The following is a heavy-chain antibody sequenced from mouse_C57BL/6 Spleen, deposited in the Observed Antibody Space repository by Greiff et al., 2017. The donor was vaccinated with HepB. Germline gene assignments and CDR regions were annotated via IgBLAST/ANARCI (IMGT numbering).Heavy chain of an antibody. Sequence: VQLQQSGPVLVKPGASVKMSCTASGYTFTDYYMNWVQQSHGKSLEWIGVINPYNGGTSYNQKFKGKATLTVDKSSSTAYMELNSLTSEDSAVYYCARSLDSSGYGFAYWGQGTLVTVSA. V-gene: IGHV1-19*01. J-gene: IGHJ3*01. CDR2: INPYNGGT. D-gene: IGHD3-2*02. CDR3: ARSLDSSGYGFAY. CDR1: GYTFTDYY.